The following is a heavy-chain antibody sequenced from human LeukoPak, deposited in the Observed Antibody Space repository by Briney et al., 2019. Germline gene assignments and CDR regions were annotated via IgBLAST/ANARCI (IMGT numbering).Heavy chain of an antibody. Sequence: GGSLRLSCAASGFTFSSYSINWVRQAPGKGLEWVSYISDGGSTMYYADSVKGRFTISRDNAKNALYLQVSSLRDEATADYYCARGEDDWGQGTLVTVSS. CDR1: GFTFSSYS. CDR3: ARGEDD. CDR2: ISDGGSTM. J-gene: IGHJ4*02. D-gene: IGHD1-26*01. V-gene: IGHV3-48*02.